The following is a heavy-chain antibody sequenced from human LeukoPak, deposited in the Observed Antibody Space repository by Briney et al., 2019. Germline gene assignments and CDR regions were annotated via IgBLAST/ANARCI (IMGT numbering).Heavy chain of an antibody. V-gene: IGHV4-39*07. CDR2: IYYSGST. CDR1: GGSISSSSYY. J-gene: IGHJ4*02. Sequence: SETLSLTCTVSGGSISSSSYYWGWIRQPPGKGLEWIGSIYYSGSTYYNPSLKSRVTISVDTSKNQFSLKLSSVTAADTAVYYCASGYSSGYYNSYYFDYWGQGTLVTVSS. D-gene: IGHD3-22*01. CDR3: ASGYSSGYYNSYYFDY.